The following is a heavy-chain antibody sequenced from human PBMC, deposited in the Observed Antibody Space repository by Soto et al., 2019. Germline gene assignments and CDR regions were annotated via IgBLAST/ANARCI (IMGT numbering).Heavy chain of an antibody. Sequence: EVQLAESGGGLAQPGGSLRLSCAASGFTLSGYAMDWVRQAPGKGLEYVSGISSNGVGTYYANSVQGRFTISRDNSKNMVYLKIGSLRPEDMAVYYCARRARPDFYYMDVWGKGTTVTVSS. V-gene: IGHV3-64*01. D-gene: IGHD6-6*01. CDR1: GFTLSGYA. CDR2: ISSNGVGT. CDR3: ARRARPDFYYMDV. J-gene: IGHJ6*03.